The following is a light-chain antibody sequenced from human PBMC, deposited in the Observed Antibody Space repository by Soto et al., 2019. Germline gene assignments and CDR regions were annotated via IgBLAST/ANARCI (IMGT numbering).Light chain of an antibody. V-gene: IGKV1-5*03. CDR1: QTINTW. J-gene: IGKJ3*01. Sequence: DIQMTQSPSTLSASVGDRVTITCRASQTINTWLAWYQQKPGKAPRLLIYRASNLVSGLPARFSGSGSGTEFTLTSSSLQPDDFSIYYCQQYKNYSVTFGPGTKVDI. CDR3: QQYKNYSVT. CDR2: RAS.